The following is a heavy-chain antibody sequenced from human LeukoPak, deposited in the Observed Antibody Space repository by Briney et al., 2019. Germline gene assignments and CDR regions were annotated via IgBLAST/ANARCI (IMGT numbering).Heavy chain of an antibody. D-gene: IGHD3-10*01. CDR2: INHSGST. V-gene: IGHV4-34*01. J-gene: IGHJ4*02. CDR3: ARGKVSYGSGSYYKY. CDR1: GGSFSGYY. Sequence: SETLSLTCAVYGGSFSGYYWSWIRHPPGKGLEWIGEINHSGSTNYNPSLKSRVTISVDTSKNQFSLKLSSVTAADTAVYYCARGKVSYGSGSYYKYWGQGTLVTVSS.